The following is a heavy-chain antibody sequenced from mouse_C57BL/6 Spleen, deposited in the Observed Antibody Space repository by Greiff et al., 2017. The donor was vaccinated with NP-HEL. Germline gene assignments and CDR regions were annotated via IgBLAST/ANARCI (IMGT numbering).Heavy chain of an antibody. CDR1: GYTFTSYW. CDR2: IDPSDSET. CDR3: ARWDDYDLLYLDY. J-gene: IGHJ2*01. D-gene: IGHD2-4*01. Sequence: QVQLQQPGAELVRPGSSVKLSCKASGYTFTSYWMHWVKQRPIQGLEWIGNIDPSDSETPYNQKFKDKATLTVDKSSSTAYMQLSSLTSEDSAVDYCARWDDYDLLYLDYWGQGTTLTVSS. V-gene: IGHV1-52*01.